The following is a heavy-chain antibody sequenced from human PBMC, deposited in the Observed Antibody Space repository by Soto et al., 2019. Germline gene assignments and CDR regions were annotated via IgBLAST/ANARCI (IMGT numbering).Heavy chain of an antibody. CDR3: ARDPTYDYGTNYCYGMDV. V-gene: IGHV3-66*01. D-gene: IGHD3-16*01. J-gene: IGHJ6*02. CDR1: GFTVSSNY. CDR2: IYSGGST. Sequence: EVQLVESGGGLVQPGGSLRLSCAASGFTVSSNYMSWVRQAPGKGLEWVSVIYSGGSTYYADSVKGRFTISRDNSKNTLYLQMNSLRAEDTAVYYCARDPTYDYGTNYCYGMDVWGQGTPVTVSS.